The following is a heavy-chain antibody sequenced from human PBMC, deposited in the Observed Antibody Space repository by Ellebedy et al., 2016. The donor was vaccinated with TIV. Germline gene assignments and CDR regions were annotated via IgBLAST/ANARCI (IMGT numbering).Heavy chain of an antibody. V-gene: IGHV3-23*01. D-gene: IGHD2-2*01. CDR2: ISGSGFST. J-gene: IGHJ4*02. Sequence: GESLKISCAASGFTFTTHEMTWVRQAPGKGLEWVSTISGSGFSTYYADSVKGRFTISRDNSKNTLYLQINSLRVEDTALYYCAKGSSCDSWGQGTLVTVSS. CDR3: AKGSSCDS. CDR1: GFTFTTHE.